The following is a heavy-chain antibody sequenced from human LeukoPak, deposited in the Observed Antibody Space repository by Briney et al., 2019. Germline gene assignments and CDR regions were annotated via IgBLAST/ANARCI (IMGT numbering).Heavy chain of an antibody. CDR3: AKAANTYYYDSSGYYYTDY. V-gene: IGHV3-30*18. J-gene: IGHJ4*02. Sequence: GGSLRLSCAASGFTFSSYGMHWVRQAPGKGLEWVAVISYDGSNKYYADSVKGRFTISRDNSKNTPYLQMNSLRAEDTAVYYCAKAANTYYYDSSGYYYTDYWGQGTLVTVSS. CDR2: ISYDGSNK. D-gene: IGHD3-22*01. CDR1: GFTFSSYG.